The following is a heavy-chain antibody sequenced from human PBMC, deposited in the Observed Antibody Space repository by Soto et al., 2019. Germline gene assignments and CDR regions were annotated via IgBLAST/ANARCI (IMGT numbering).Heavy chain of an antibody. CDR3: ARDRSVYSSSWYRGYGMDV. D-gene: IGHD6-13*01. J-gene: IGHJ6*02. CDR1: GGTFSSYA. Sequence: SVKVSCKASGGTFSSYAISWVRQAPGQGLEWMGGIIPIFGTANYAQKFQGRVTITADESTSTAYMELSSLRSEDTAVYYCARDRSVYSSSWYRGYGMDVWGQGATVTVSS. CDR2: IIPIFGTA. V-gene: IGHV1-69*13.